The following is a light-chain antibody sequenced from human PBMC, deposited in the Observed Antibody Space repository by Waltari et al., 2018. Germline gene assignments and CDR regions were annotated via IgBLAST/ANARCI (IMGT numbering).Light chain of an antibody. V-gene: IGLV3-19*01. CDR2: GKN. J-gene: IGLJ2*01. CDR3: HSRDSSGNVL. CDR1: SLRTYY. Sequence: SSELTQDPAVSVALGQTVRITCQGASLRTYYVSWFHQKPGQAPALVIYGKNNRPSGIPDRFSASSSGSPASLTIIGDQAEDEADYYCHSRDSSGNVLIGGGTKLTVV.